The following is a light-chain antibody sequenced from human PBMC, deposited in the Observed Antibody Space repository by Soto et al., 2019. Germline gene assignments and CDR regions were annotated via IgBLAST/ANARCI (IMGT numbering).Light chain of an antibody. V-gene: IGKV1-5*03. CDR2: KAS. Sequence: DIQMTQSPSTLSASVGDRVTITCRASQSFSSWLAWYQQKPGKAPTLLIYKASSLESGVPSRFSGSGSGTEFTLTISSLQPDDFATYYCQQYSSYPLTFGGGTKVEIK. J-gene: IGKJ4*01. CDR3: QQYSSYPLT. CDR1: QSFSSW.